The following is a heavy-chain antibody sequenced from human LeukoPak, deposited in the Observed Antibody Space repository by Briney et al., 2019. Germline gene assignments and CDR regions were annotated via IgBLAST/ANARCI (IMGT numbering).Heavy chain of an antibody. CDR3: ARDPSWLYSSGWYKVDY. V-gene: IGHV3-30-3*01. J-gene: IGHJ4*02. CDR1: GFTFSSYA. D-gene: IGHD6-19*01. CDR2: ISYDGSNK. Sequence: GRSLRLSCAASGFTFSSYAMHWVRQAPGKGLEWVAVISYDGSNKYYADSVKGRFTISRDNSKNTLYLQMNSLRAEDTAVYYCARDPSWLYSSGWYKVDYWGQGTLVTVSS.